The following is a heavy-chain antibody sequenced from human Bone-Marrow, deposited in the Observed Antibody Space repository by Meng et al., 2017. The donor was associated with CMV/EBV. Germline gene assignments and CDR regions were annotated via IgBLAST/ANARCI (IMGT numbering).Heavy chain of an antibody. CDR2: IRYDGSNK. CDR3: AKGARLVPYFDY. J-gene: IGHJ4*02. V-gene: IGHV3-30*02. Sequence: GESLKISCAASGFTFSSYGMHWVRQAPGKGLEWVAFIRYDGSNKYYADSVKGRFTISRDNSKNTLYLQMNSLRAEDTAVYYCAKGARLVPYFDYWGQGTLATVSS. D-gene: IGHD6-19*01. CDR1: GFTFSSYG.